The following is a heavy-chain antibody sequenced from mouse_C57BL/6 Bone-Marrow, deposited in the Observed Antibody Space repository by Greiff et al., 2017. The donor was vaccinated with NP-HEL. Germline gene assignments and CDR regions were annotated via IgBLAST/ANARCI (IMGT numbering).Heavy chain of an antibody. CDR3: AREGLLWLRRAGDY. CDR2: ISDGGSYT. V-gene: IGHV5-4*01. D-gene: IGHD2-2*01. J-gene: IGHJ4*01. CDR1: GFTFSSYA. Sequence: EVQVVESGGGLVKPGGSLKLSCAASGFTFSSYAMSWVRQTPEKRLEWVATISDGGSYTYYPDNVKGRFTISRDNAKNNLYLQMSHLKSEDTAMYYCAREGLLWLRRAGDYWGQGTSVTVSS.